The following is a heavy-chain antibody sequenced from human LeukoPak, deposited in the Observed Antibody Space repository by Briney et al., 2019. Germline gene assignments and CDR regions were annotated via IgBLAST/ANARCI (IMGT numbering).Heavy chain of an antibody. CDR2: IWYDGSNK. J-gene: IGHJ4*02. D-gene: IGHD6-19*01. V-gene: IGHV3-33*01. CDR1: GFIFKTYA. Sequence: GGSLRLSCAASGFIFKTYAMHWVRQAPGKGLEWVTMIWYDGSNKYYGDSVKGRFTISRDNSKNTVYLQMNSLRVEDTAVYYFGRAPPSRGWSFDYGGQGALVTVS. CDR3: GRAPPSRGWSFDY.